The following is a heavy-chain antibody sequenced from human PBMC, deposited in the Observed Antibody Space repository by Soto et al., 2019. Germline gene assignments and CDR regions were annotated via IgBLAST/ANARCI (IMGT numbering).Heavy chain of an antibody. CDR2: IYYSGST. CDR3: AREGKIAAAGISEFWFDP. J-gene: IGHJ5*02. V-gene: IGHV4-30-4*01. Sequence: QVQLQESGPGLVKPSQTLSLTCTVSGGSISSGDYNWSWIRQPPGKGLEWIGYIYYSGSTYYNPSLKSRVTISVDTSKNQFSLKLSSVTAADTAVYYCAREGKIAAAGISEFWFDPGGQGTLVTVSS. CDR1: GGSISSGDYN. D-gene: IGHD6-13*01.